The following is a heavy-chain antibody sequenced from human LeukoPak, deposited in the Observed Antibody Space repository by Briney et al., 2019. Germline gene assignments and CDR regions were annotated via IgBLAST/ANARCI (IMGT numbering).Heavy chain of an antibody. D-gene: IGHD6-19*01. CDR1: GGTFSSYA. CDR3: ARYSGARIAVAGPYYYGMDV. CDR2: IILIFGTA. V-gene: IGHV1-69*13. J-gene: IGHJ6*02. Sequence: SVKVSCKASGGTFSSYAISWVRQAPGQGLEWMGGIILIFGTANYVQKFQGRVTITADESTSTAYMELSSLRSEDTAVYYCARYSGARIAVAGPYYYGMDVWGQGTTVTVSS.